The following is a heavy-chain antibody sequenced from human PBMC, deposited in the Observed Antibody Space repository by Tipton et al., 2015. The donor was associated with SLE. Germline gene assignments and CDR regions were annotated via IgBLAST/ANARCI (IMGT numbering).Heavy chain of an antibody. CDR3: ARIFAYSSSWYGDAFDI. J-gene: IGHJ3*02. CDR1: GGSISSSSYY. D-gene: IGHD6-13*01. Sequence: TLSLTCTVSGGSISSSSYYWGWIRQPPGKGLEWIGSIYHSGSTNYNPSPKSRVTISVDTSKNQFSLKLSSVSAADTAVYYCARIFAYSSSWYGDAFDIWGQGTMVSVSS. CDR2: IYHSGST. V-gene: IGHV4-39*07.